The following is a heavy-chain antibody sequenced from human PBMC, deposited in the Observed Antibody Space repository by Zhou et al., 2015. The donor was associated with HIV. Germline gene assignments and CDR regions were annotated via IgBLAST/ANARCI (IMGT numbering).Heavy chain of an antibody. D-gene: IGHD5-18*01. CDR1: GGTFSGFA. J-gene: IGHJ4*02. V-gene: IGHV1-69*12. CDR3: ARETRGGYSYGYDTPPFYFDY. Sequence: QVQLVQSGAEVKKPGSSVKVSCKASGGTFSGFAITWVRQAPGQGLEWMGGIIPIFGKVKYAQKFQGRVTITADESTTTVYMEMSSLRFGDTAVYYCARETRGGYSYGYDTPPFYFDYWGQGTLVTVSS. CDR2: IIPIFGKV.